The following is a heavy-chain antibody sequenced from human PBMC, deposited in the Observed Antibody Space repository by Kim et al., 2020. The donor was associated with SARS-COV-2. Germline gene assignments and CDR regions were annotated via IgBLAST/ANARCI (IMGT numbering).Heavy chain of an antibody. V-gene: IGHV3-74*01. Sequence: GGSLRLSCAASGFTFSTYWMPWARQAPGRGLVWFSRINSDGSSPRYADSVKGRFTISRDNAKNTLYLQMNSLRAEDTAVYYCARDLSSGWYRGLWGQGTLVTVSS. CDR3: ARDLSSGWYRGL. CDR2: INSDGSSP. J-gene: IGHJ4*02. CDR1: GFTFSTYW. D-gene: IGHD6-19*01.